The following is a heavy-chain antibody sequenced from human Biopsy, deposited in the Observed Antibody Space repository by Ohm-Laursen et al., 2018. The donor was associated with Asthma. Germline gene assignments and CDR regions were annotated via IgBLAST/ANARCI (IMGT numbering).Heavy chain of an antibody. CDR1: GFTFTTYT. V-gene: IGHV3-21*01. CDR3: AGDSDGNFYY. Sequence: GSLRLSCAASGFTFTTYTMNWVRQAPGKGLEWVSSISTSGYSTYYADSVKGRFTISRDNAKNSLYLQMNSLRAEDTAVYYCAGDSDGNFYYWGQGTLVTASS. CDR2: ISTSGYST. J-gene: IGHJ4*02.